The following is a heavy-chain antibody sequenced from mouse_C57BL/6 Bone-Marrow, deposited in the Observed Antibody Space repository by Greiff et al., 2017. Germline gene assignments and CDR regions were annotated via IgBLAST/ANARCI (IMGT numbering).Heavy chain of an antibody. D-gene: IGHD1-1*01. Sequence: EVQLVESGPELVKPGASVKISCKASGYSFTGYYMNWVKQSPEKSLEWIGEINPSTGGTTYNQKFKAKATLTVDKSSSTAYMQLKSLTSEDSAVYYCARYYGSSYGDYWGQGTTLTVSS. CDR2: INPSTGGT. J-gene: IGHJ2*01. V-gene: IGHV1-42*01. CDR3: ARYYGSSYGDY. CDR1: GYSFTGYY.